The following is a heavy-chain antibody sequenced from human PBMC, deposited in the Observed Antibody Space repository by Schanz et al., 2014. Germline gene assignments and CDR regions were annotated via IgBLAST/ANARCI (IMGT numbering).Heavy chain of an antibody. V-gene: IGHV3-23*04. CDR2: ISHSGGSK. CDR1: GFTFNSYA. Sequence: EVQLVESGGGLVQPGGSLRLSCGGSGFTFNSYAMTWVRQAPGKGLEWVSSISHSGGSKYYADSVKGRFTISRDNSENTLYLQMNSLSADDTAVFYCAKGMGYCSGGTCYDCYYYGLDVWGQGTTVTVSS. J-gene: IGHJ6*02. CDR3: AKGMGYCSGGTCYDCYYYGLDV. D-gene: IGHD2-15*01.